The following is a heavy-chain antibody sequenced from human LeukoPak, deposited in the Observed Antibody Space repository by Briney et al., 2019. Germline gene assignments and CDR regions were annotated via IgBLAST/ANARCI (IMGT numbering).Heavy chain of an antibody. D-gene: IGHD4-23*01. V-gene: IGHV3-23*01. CDR3: AKDRGYRSDYGGTDC. Sequence: GGSLRLSCAASGFTFSGYAMSWVRQAPGKGLEWVSAISGSGGSTYYADSVKGRFTISRDNSKNTLYLQMNSLRAEDTAVYYCAKDRGYRSDYGGTDCWAQGTLVTVSS. CDR2: ISGSGGST. J-gene: IGHJ4*02. CDR1: GFTFSGYA.